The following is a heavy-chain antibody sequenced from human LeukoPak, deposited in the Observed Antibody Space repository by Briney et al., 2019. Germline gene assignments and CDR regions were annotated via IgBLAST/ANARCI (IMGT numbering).Heavy chain of an antibody. J-gene: IGHJ4*02. CDR1: GFTFRNYW. V-gene: IGHV3-7*03. Sequence: GGSLRLSCAASGFTFRNYWMSWVRQAPGKGLEWVANIKDDGSAKYYVDSVKGRFTISRDNSNNSLFVQMNSLRAEDTAVYFCAKSRSGSANWALQIFDNWGQGTLVTVSS. CDR2: IKDDGSAK. D-gene: IGHD1-1*01. CDR3: AKSRSGSANWALQIFDN.